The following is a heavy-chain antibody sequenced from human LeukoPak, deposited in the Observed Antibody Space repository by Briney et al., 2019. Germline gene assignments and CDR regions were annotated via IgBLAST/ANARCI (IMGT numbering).Heavy chain of an antibody. Sequence: GGSLRLSCAASGFTFSSYGMHWVRQAPGKGRERVAFIRYDGSNKYYADSVKGRFTISRDNSKNTLYLQKNSLRAEDTAVYYCASSYYDSSGYSDYWGQGTLVTVSS. V-gene: IGHV3-30*02. J-gene: IGHJ4*02. CDR2: IRYDGSNK. CDR1: GFTFSSYG. D-gene: IGHD3-22*01. CDR3: ASSYYDSSGYSDY.